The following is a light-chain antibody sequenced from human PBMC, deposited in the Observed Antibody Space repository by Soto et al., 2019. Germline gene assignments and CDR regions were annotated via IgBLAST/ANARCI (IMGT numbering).Light chain of an antibody. CDR3: QQYSSYSAWT. CDR2: DAS. J-gene: IGKJ1*01. CDR1: QSINSW. V-gene: IGKV1-5*01. Sequence: DIQMTHSPSTLSSSLSYRVTLTCRASQSINSWLAWYQQKPGKAPKLLIYDASSLQSGVPPRFSGSGSGTEFTLTIRSLQPDDIATYYCQQYSSYSAWTFGEGTKVDIK.